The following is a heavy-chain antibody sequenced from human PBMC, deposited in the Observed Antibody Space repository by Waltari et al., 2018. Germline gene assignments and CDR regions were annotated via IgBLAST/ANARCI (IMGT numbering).Heavy chain of an antibody. CDR2: SIPIFGTA. Sequence: QVQLVQSGAEVKKPGSSVKVSCKASGGTFSRYAIRWVRQAPGQGLEWMGGSIPIFGTANYAQKFQCRVTITADESTSTAYMELSSLRSEDTAVYYCARETYSSSSQYGMDVWGQGTTVTVSS. V-gene: IGHV1-69*01. CDR1: GGTFSRYA. J-gene: IGHJ6*02. CDR3: ARETYSSSSQYGMDV. D-gene: IGHD6-6*01.